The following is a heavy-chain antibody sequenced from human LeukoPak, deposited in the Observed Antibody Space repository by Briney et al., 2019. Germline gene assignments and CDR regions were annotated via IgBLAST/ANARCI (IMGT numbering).Heavy chain of an antibody. Sequence: PGGSLRLSCAASGFTFSNSAMSWVRQAPGKGLEWVSTLSGSGITTYYADSVKGRFTISRDNSKNTLYLQMNSLRAEDTAVYYCAKGIYSSGWSYFDYWGHGTLVTAPS. CDR3: AKGIYSSGWSYFDY. J-gene: IGHJ4*01. D-gene: IGHD6-19*01. CDR2: LSGSGITT. V-gene: IGHV3-23*01. CDR1: GFTFSNSA.